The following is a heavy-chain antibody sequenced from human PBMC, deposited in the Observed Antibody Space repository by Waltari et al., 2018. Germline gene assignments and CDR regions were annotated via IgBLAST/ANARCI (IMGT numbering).Heavy chain of an antibody. J-gene: IGHJ5*02. D-gene: IGHD6-19*01. CDR1: GGSFSGYY. Sequence: GGSFSGYYWSWIRQPPGKGLEWIGEINHSGSTNYNPSLKSRVTISVDTSKNQFSLKLSSVTAADTAVYYCARGDSRGRFDPWGQGTLVTVSS. V-gene: IGHV4-34*01. CDR2: INHSGST. CDR3: ARGDSRGRFDP.